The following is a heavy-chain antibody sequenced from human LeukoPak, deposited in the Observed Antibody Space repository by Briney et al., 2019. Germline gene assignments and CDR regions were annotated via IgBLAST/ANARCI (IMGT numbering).Heavy chain of an antibody. CDR3: ARDWTLAAAGRDWFDP. CDR2: INPSSGGT. V-gene: IGHV1-2*02. CDR1: GYTFTGYY. D-gene: IGHD6-13*01. J-gene: IGHJ5*02. Sequence: ASVKVSCKASGYTFTGYYLHWVRRAPGQSFEWMGWINPSSGGTNYAQKFQGRVTMTRDTSISTVYMELSSLRSEDTAVYYCARDWTLAAAGRDWFDPWGQGTLVTVSS.